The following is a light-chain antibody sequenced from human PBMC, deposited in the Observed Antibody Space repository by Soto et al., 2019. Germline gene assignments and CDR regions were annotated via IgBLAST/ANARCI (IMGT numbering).Light chain of an antibody. CDR1: QSVHNF. CDR2: GAS. Sequence: ELVMTQSPAFLSVSPGDRGALSCNSSQSVHNFLAWYQQKPGQAPRLLIYGASNRANGIPDRFSGSGSGTDFTLTISRLEPEDFAVYYCQQYGTSPYTFGQGTKVDI. J-gene: IGKJ2*01. CDR3: QQYGTSPYT. V-gene: IGKV3-20*01.